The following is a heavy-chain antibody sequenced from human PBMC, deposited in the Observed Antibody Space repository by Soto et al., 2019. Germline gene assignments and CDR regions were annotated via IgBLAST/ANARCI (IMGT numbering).Heavy chain of an antibody. Sequence: ASVKVSCKASGFSFSDYFIHCVRQAPGQGLEWMGIINPSGDSRNYAQKLQGRFTITMDTSTSTGDMGLSSLRYEDTAVYYCARDNRKTYGPPAAIAWFPPGGQGPPVTVSS. D-gene: IGHD2-2*01. V-gene: IGHV1-46*01. CDR2: INPSGDSR. CDR3: ARDNRKTYGPPAAIAWFPP. J-gene: IGHJ5*02. CDR1: GFSFSDYF.